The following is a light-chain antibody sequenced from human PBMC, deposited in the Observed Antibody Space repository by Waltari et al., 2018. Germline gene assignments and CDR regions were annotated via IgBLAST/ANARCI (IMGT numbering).Light chain of an antibody. CDR1: SSDVAGYTY. Sequence: QSALTQPASVSGSPGQSITIPCTGTSSDVAGYTYVPWYQQHPGNAPKLVIFDVTKRPSGVSNRFSGSKSGNTASLTISGLQAEDEADYYCCSYTGSSTRVFGGGTKLTVL. J-gene: IGLJ3*02. V-gene: IGLV2-14*01. CDR2: DVT. CDR3: CSYTGSSTRV.